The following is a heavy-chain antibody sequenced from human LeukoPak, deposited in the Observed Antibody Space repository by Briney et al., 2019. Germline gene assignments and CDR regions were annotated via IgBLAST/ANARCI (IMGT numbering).Heavy chain of an antibody. V-gene: IGHV3-64D*06. J-gene: IGHJ4*02. D-gene: IGHD6-6*01. CDR3: VSFPSYSSSSISDY. CDR2: INTNGGST. CDR1: GFTFSSYA. Sequence: GGSLRLSCSASGFTFSSYAMHWVRQAPGKGLEYVSAINTNGGSTYYADSVKGRFTISRDNSKNTLYLQMSSLRAEDTAVYYCVSFPSYSSSSISDYWGQGTLVTVSS.